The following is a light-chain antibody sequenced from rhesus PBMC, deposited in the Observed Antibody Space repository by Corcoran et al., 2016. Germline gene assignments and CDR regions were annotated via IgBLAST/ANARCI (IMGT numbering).Light chain of an antibody. V-gene: IGKV1-22*01. CDR3: LRYSSSPWT. J-gene: IGKJ1*01. CDR2: KAS. CDR1: QSISIW. Sequence: DIQMTQSPSSLSASVGDTVTIPCRASQSISIWLDWYQQKPGKAPKLLIYKASSLQSGVPSRVSGSGSGTDYTLTISSLQPEDFATYYCLRYSSSPWTFDQGTKVEIK.